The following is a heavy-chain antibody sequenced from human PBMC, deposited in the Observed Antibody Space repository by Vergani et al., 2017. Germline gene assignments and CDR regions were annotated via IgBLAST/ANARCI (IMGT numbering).Heavy chain of an antibody. Sequence: QLQLQESGPGLVKPSETLSLTCTVSGGSISSSSYYWSWIRQHPGKGLEWIGYIYYSGSTYYNPSLKSRVTISVDTSKTQFSLKLSSVTAADTAGYYCATMAQRKVDPWGQGTLVTVSS. V-gene: IGHV4-31*03. CDR2: IYYSGST. CDR3: ATMAQRKVDP. J-gene: IGHJ5*02. D-gene: IGHD5-24*01. CDR1: GGSISSSSYY.